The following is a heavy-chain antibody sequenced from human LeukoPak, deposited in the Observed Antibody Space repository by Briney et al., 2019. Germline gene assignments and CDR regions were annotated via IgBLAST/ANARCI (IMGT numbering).Heavy chain of an antibody. Sequence: ASVKVSCKASGYTFTSYGISWVRQAPGQGLEWMGWISAYNGNTNYAQKLQGRVTTTTDTSTSTAYMELRSLRSDDTAVYYCARGRALLRYFDWLSDFDYWGQGTLVTVS. J-gene: IGHJ4*02. CDR2: ISAYNGNT. CDR3: ARGRALLRYFDWLSDFDY. CDR1: GYTFTSYG. D-gene: IGHD3-9*01. V-gene: IGHV1-18*01.